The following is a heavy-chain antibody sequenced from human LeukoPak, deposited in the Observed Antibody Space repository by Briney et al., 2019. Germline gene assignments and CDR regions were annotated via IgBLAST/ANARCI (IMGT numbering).Heavy chain of an antibody. D-gene: IGHD3-10*01. CDR1: GGSVSSGSYY. V-gene: IGHV4-61*01. J-gene: IGHJ4*02. Sequence: SETLSLTCTVSGGSVSSGSYYWRWIRQPPGKGLEWVGYIYYSGSTNYNPSLQSRVTILVDTSKNQFSLQLSSVTAADTAVYYCASRGRGSGSYYGYWGQGTLVTVSS. CDR3: ASRGRGSGSYYGY. CDR2: IYYSGST.